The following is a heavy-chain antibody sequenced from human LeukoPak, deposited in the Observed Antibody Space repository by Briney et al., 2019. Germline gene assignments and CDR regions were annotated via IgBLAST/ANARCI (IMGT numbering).Heavy chain of an antibody. J-gene: IGHJ4*02. CDR2: IWYDGSNK. CDR3: AKDLAWLDY. V-gene: IGHV3-33*06. D-gene: IGHD5-24*01. Sequence: PGGSLRLSCAASRFTFSSYGMHWVRQAPGKGLESVAVIWYDGSNKYYADSVKGRFTISIDNSKNTLYLQMNSLRPEDTAVYYCAKDLAWLDYWGQGTLVTVSS. CDR1: RFTFSSYG.